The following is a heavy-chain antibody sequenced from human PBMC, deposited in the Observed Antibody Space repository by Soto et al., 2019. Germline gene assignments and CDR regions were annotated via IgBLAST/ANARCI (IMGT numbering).Heavy chain of an antibody. CDR1: GFTFSSYA. D-gene: IGHD1-26*01. J-gene: IGHJ3*02. CDR2: ISVSGGST. V-gene: IGHV3-23*01. CDR3: ARPNARCGQPHGALDI. Sequence: WGSLRLSCAASGFTFSSYAMSWVRQAPGKGLEWVSAISVSGGSTYYADSVKGRFTISRDNSKNTLYLQMNSLRAEDTAVYYCARPNARCGQPHGALDILGDGIGVSVS.